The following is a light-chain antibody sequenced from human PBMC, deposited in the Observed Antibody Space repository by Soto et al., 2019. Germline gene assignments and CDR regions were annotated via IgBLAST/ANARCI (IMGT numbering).Light chain of an antibody. CDR1: GSSIGTNT. J-gene: IGLJ2*01. Sequence: QSVLTQPPSASGTPGQRVTISCSGSGSSIGTNTVNWYRQLPGTAPKLLIYGNNQRPSGVPDRFSGSKSGTSASLAISGLRSEDEAEYYCTAWGGSLNNVLFGGGTKLTVL. V-gene: IGLV1-44*01. CDR2: GNN. CDR3: TAWGGSLNNVL.